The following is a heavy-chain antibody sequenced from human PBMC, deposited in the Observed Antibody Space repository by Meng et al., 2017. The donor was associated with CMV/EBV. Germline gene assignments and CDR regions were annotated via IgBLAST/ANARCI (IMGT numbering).Heavy chain of an antibody. D-gene: IGHD6-13*01. J-gene: IGHJ4*02. Sequence: SETLFLTCTVSGGSISSYYWSWIRQPPGKGLEWIGYIYYSGSTNYNPSLKSRVTISVDTSKNQFSLKLSSVTAADTAVYYCARNKARSSSSWYHFDYWGQGTLVTVSS. CDR3: ARNKARSSSSWYHFDY. CDR2: IYYSGST. V-gene: IGHV4-59*01. CDR1: GGSISSYY.